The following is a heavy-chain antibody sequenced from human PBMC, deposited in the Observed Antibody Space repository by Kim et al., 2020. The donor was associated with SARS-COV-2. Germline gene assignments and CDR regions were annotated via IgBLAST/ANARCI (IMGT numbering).Heavy chain of an antibody. CDR3: ARAGMGRWQQEAFDI. D-gene: IGHD3-10*01. J-gene: IGHJ3*02. V-gene: IGHV4-59*01. Sequence: SETLSLTCTVSGGSISFYYWSWIRQPPGKGLEWIGSIFNSGSTNYNPSLKSRVTISVDTSNNQFSLMLSSVTAADTAVYYCARAGMGRWQQEAFDIWGQGTMVTVAS. CDR1: GGSISFYY. CDR2: IFNSGST.